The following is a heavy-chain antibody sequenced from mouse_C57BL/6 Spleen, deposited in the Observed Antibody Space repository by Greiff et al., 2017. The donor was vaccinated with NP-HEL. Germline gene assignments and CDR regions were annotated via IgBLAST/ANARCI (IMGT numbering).Heavy chain of an antibody. V-gene: IGHV5-4*01. Sequence: EVQGVESGGGLVKPGGSLKLSCAASGFTFSSYAMSWVRQTPEKRLEWVATISDGGSYTYYPDNVKGRFTISRDNAKNNLYLQMSHLKSEDTAMYYCASLYDYDEGAFAYWGQGTLVTVSA. CDR2: ISDGGSYT. CDR1: GFTFSSYA. CDR3: ASLYDYDEGAFAY. J-gene: IGHJ3*01. D-gene: IGHD2-4*01.